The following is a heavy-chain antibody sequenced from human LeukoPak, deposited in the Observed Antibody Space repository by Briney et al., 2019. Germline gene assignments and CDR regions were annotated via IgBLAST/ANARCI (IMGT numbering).Heavy chain of an antibody. CDR1: GYSITSGYY. J-gene: IGHJ4*02. CDR2: IYHSGDT. CDR3: AKGTSSGWYYFDY. V-gene: IGHV4-38-2*02. Sequence: KPSGTLSLTCIVSGYSITSGYYWGWIRQPPGKGLEWIGSIYHSGDTYYNPSLKSRVTISVDTSKNQFSLKLDSVTAADTAVYYCAKGTSSGWYYFDYWGQGTLVTVSS. D-gene: IGHD6-19*01.